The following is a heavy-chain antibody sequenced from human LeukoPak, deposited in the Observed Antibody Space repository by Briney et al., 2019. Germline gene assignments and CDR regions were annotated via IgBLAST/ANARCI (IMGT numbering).Heavy chain of an antibody. CDR3: AKDLAARPYYFDY. D-gene: IGHD6-6*01. V-gene: IGHV3-9*01. CDR1: GFTFDDYA. J-gene: IGHJ4*02. CDR2: ISWNSGSI. Sequence: GGSLRLSCAASGFTFDDYAMHWVRRAPGKGLEWVSGISWNSGSIGYADSVKGRFTISRDNAKNSLYLQMNSLRAEDTALYYCAKDLAARPYYFDYWGQGTLVTVSS.